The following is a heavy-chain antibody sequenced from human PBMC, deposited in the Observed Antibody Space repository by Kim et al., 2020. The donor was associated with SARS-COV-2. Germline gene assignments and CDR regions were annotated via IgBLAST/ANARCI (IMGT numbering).Heavy chain of an antibody. CDR2: ISSSGSTI. V-gene: IGHV3-11*01. CDR1: GFTFSDYY. Sequence: GGSLRLSCAASGFTFSDYYMSWIRQAPGKGLEWVSYISSSGSTIYYADSVKGRFTISRDNAKNSLYLQMNSLRAEDTAVYYCARSRHYYGSGMEGMDVWGQGTTVTVSS. D-gene: IGHD3-10*01. CDR3: ARSRHYYGSGMEGMDV. J-gene: IGHJ6*02.